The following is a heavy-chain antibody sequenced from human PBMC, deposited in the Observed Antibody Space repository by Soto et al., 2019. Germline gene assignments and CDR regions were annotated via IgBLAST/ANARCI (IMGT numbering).Heavy chain of an antibody. J-gene: IGHJ6*02. Sequence: VASVKVSCKVSGYTLTELSMHWVRQAPGKGLEWMGGFDPEDGETIYAQKFQGRVTMTEDTSTDTAYMELSSLRSEDTAVYYCAILGYCISTSCYFDYYYGRDVWGQGTTVTVSS. CDR2: FDPEDGET. V-gene: IGHV1-24*01. CDR3: AILGYCISTSCYFDYYYGRDV. D-gene: IGHD2-2*01. CDR1: GYTLTELS.